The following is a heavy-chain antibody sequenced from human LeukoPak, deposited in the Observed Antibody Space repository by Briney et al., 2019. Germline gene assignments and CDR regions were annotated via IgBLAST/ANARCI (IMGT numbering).Heavy chain of an antibody. D-gene: IGHD6-19*01. J-gene: IGHJ5*02. CDR2: MYHSGNT. CDR3: ARHVSRIAVAARSAYNWFDP. Sequence: SGTLSLTCAVSGGSITSNNWWSWVRQPPGKGLEWIGEMYHSGNTNYNPSLKSRVTFSVDKSRNHFSLKLSSVTAADTAVYYCARHVSRIAVAARSAYNWFDPWGQGTLVTVSS. V-gene: IGHV4-4*02. CDR1: GGSITSNNW.